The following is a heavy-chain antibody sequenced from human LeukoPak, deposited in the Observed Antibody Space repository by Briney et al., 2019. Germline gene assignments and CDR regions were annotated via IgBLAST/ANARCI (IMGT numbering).Heavy chain of an antibody. CDR3: ARVTSRSNRTSYYYYMDV. V-gene: IGHV1-18*04. D-gene: IGHD1-14*01. CDR1: GYTFTSYH. CDR2: ISAYNGNT. J-gene: IGHJ6*03. Sequence: ASVKVSCKASGYTFTSYHMHWVRQAPGQGLEWMGWISAYNGNTNYAQKLQGRVTMTTDTSTSTAYMELRSLRSDDTAVYYCARVTSRSNRTSYYYYMDVWGKGTTVTVSS.